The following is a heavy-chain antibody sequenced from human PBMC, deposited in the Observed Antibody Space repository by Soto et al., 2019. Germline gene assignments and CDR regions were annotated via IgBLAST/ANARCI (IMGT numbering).Heavy chain of an antibody. CDR2: VNGSGDL. J-gene: IGHJ6*03. CDR3: ARDLSWGSNWYYYMDV. D-gene: IGHD7-27*01. Sequence: SXXRXPPXKVLEWFGEVNGSGDLKYNPSLKTRVAISLDTSESQFSLRLTSVTAEDTAVYYCARDLSWGSNWYYYMDVWGKGTTVTVSS. V-gene: IGHV4-34*13.